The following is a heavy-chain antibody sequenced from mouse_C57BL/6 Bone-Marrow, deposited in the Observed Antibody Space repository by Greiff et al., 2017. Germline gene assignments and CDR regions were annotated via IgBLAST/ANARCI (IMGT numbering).Heavy chain of an antibody. CDR1: GYTFTSYW. Sequence: QVQLQQPGAELVKPGASVKLSCKASGYTFTSYWMHWVKQRPGQGLEWIGMIHPNSGSTNYNEKFKSKATLTVDKSSSTAYMQLSSLTSEDSAVXYGEYWKNPYGYYHHWFAYWGQGTLVTVSA. D-gene: IGHD2-3*01. J-gene: IGHJ3*01. CDR3: EYWKNPYGYYHHWFAY. V-gene: IGHV1-64*01. CDR2: IHPNSGST.